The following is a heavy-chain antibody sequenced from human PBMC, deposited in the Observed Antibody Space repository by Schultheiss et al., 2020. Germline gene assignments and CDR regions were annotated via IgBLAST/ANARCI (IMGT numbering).Heavy chain of an antibody. CDR2: VSGSGGST. CDR3: TRYPVAGTPN. Sequence: GGSLRLSCAASGFTFNYYGMTWVRQAPGKGLEWVSIVSGSGGSTYYADSVKGRFTISRDNSKNTVSLQMNSLRAEDTAVYYCTRYPVAGTPNWGQGTLVTVSS. CDR1: GFTFNYYG. V-gene: IGHV3-23*01. J-gene: IGHJ4*02. D-gene: IGHD6-19*01.